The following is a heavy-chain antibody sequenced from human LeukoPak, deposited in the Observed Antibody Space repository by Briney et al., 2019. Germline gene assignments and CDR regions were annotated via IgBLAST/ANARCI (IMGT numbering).Heavy chain of an antibody. CDR3: ARGGSPFY. V-gene: IGHV3-74*01. CDR1: GFTFDSSW. Sequence: GGSLRLSCAASGFTFDSSWMHWVRQDPVKGLVWVARVSGDGTTTTYADSVKGRFTISRDNAENTLYLQMNIVRAEDTAVYYCARGGSPFYWGQGSRVTVSS. CDR2: VSGDGTTT. D-gene: IGHD3-10*01. J-gene: IGHJ4*02.